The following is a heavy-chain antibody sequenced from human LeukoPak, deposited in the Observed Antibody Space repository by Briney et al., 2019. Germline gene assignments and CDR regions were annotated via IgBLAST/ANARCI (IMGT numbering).Heavy chain of an antibody. CDR3: ATLARMDV. CDR1: GGTFSSYA. CDR2: IIPILGIA. V-gene: IGHV1-69*04. Sequence: GASVKVSCKASGGTFSSYAITWVRQAPGQGLEWMGRIIPILGIANYAQKFQGRVTITADKSTSTAYMELSSLRSEDTAVYYCATLARMDVWGQGTTVTVSS. J-gene: IGHJ6*02.